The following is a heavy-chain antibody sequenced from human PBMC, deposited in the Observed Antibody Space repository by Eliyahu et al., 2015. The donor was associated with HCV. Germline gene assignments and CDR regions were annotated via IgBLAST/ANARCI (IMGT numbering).Heavy chain of an antibody. J-gene: IGHJ4*02. D-gene: IGHD3-10*01. V-gene: IGHV3-23*01. CDR2: ISGSGDAT. Sequence: EVQLLESGGGLVQPGGSLRLSCAASGFTFSTYGMRWVRQAPGKGLEWVSSISGSGDATYYEDSVKGRFTVSRDNSKNTLYLQLDSLRAEDTAIYFCAKDVGGSYSGPFEFWGRGTLVTVSS. CDR3: AKDVGGSYSGPFEF. CDR1: GFTFSTYG.